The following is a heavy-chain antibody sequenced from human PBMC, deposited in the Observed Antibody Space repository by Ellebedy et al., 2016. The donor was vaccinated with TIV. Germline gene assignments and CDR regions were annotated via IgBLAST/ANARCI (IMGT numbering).Heavy chain of an antibody. D-gene: IGHD2-8*01. CDR2: INGDGRAI. V-gene: IGHV3-7*01. Sequence: GESLKISXAASGFTFSSYWMTWMRQAPGKGLEWVANINGDGRAIQYADSVEGRFTISRDNAKKSLFLQMNSLRVEDTAMYYCSRNLGHYMLSDWGQGSLVTVSS. CDR3: SRNLGHYMLSD. J-gene: IGHJ4*02. CDR1: GFTFSSYW.